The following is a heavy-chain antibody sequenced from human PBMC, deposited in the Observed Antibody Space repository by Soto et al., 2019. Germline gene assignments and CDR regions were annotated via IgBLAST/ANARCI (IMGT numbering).Heavy chain of an antibody. CDR2: ISGSGGST. Sequence: GGSLRLSCAASGFIFSSYAMSWARQAPGKGLEWVSAISGSGGSTYYADSVKGRFTISRDNSKNTLYLQMNSLRAEDTAVYYCAKEGGGQQLVSGWFDPWGQGTLVTVSS. D-gene: IGHD6-13*01. CDR1: GFIFSSYA. V-gene: IGHV3-23*01. CDR3: AKEGGGQQLVSGWFDP. J-gene: IGHJ5*02.